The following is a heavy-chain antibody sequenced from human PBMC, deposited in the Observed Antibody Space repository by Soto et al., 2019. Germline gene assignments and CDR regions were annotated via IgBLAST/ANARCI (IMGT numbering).Heavy chain of an antibody. CDR3: AKDRDGRRSRGYYVAC. Sequence: EVQLLESGGGLVQPGGSLRLSCAASGFTFSSYAMSWVRQAPGKGLEWVSAISGSGGSTYYADSVKGRFTISRDTSNNWLCRQMSSLRAEDTAVYYGAKDRDGRRSRGYYVACWGRGCLVSVST. D-gene: IGHD6-13*01. CDR2: ISGSGGST. J-gene: IGHJ4*02. CDR1: GFTFSSYA. V-gene: IGHV3-23*01.